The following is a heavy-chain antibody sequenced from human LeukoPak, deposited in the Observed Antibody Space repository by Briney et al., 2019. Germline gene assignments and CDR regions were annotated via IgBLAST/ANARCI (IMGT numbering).Heavy chain of an antibody. CDR1: GYSLSSGYY. D-gene: IGHD3-10*01. J-gene: IGHJ4*02. Sequence: SGTLSLTCTVSGYSLSSGYYWGWIRQPPGKGLGWIGSIYHSGSTYYNPSLKSRVTISVDTSKNQFSLKLSSVTAADTAVYYCAREYVMVRGVTYSFDYWGQGTLVTVSS. CDR3: AREYVMVRGVTYSFDY. CDR2: IYHSGST. V-gene: IGHV4-38-2*02.